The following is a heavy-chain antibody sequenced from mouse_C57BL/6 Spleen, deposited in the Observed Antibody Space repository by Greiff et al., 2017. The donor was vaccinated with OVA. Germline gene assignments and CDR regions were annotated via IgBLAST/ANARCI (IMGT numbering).Heavy chain of an antibody. CDR1: GFTFSSYG. Sequence: DVMLVESGGDLVKPGGSLKLSCAASGFTFSSYGMSWVRQTPDQRLEWVATISSGGSYTYYPDSVKGRFTISRDNAKNTLYLQMSSLKSEDTAMYYCARHEEKLTGPFAYWGQGTLVTVSA. V-gene: IGHV5-6*02. J-gene: IGHJ3*01. CDR3: ARHEEKLTGPFAY. D-gene: IGHD4-1*01. CDR2: ISSGGSYT.